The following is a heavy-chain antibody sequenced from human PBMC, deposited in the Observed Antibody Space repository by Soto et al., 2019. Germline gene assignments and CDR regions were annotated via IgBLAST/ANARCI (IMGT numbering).Heavy chain of an antibody. J-gene: IGHJ4*02. CDR3: ASPIPKTGTTFGF. CDR2: ISGSGDDT. CDR1: GFTFSSYG. Sequence: GGSLRLSCAASGFTFSSYGMHWVRQAPGEGLEWVSAISGSGDDTFYADSMKGRFTISRDNSKDTLYLQINSLRAEDTAVYYCASPIPKTGTTFGFWGQGTLVTVSS. D-gene: IGHD1-1*01. V-gene: IGHV3-23*01.